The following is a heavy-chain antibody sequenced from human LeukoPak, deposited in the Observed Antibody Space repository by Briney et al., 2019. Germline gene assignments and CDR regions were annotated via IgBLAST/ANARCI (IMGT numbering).Heavy chain of an antibody. V-gene: IGHV4-34*01. D-gene: IGHD1-26*01. CDR1: GGSFSGYY. J-gene: IGHJ5*02. CDR3: ARDYKVLNGFVPREVGATGGWFDP. Sequence: SATLSLTCAVYGGSFSGYYWSWIRPPPGKGLEWIGEINHSGSTNYNPSLKSRVTISVDTSKNQFSLKLSSVTAADTAVYYCARDYKVLNGFVPREVGATGGWFDPWGQGTLVTVSS. CDR2: INHSGST.